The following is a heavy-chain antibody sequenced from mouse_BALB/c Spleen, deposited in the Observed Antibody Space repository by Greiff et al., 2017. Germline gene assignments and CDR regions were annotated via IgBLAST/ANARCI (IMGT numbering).Heavy chain of an antibody. CDR1: GFNIKDYY. V-gene: IGHV14-4*02. D-gene: IGHD2-1*01. J-gene: IGHJ1*01. CDR3: NPQRGNYGYFDV. CDR2: IDPENGDT. Sequence: EVKLVESGAELVRSGASVKLSCTASGFNIKDYYMHWVKQRPEQGLEWIGWIDPENGDTEYAPKFQGKATMTADTSSNTAYLQLSSLTSEDTAVYYCNPQRGNYGYFDVWGAGTTVTVSS.